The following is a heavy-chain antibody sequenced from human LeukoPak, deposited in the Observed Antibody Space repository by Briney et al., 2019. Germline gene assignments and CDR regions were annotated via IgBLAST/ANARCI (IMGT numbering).Heavy chain of an antibody. D-gene: IGHD1-26*01. CDR1: GXSYSTYW. Sequence: GESLKISCKGSGXSYSTYWIAWVRQMPGKGLEWMGIIYPGNSDARYSLSFQCQVTISVDKSITTAYLQWSSLTASDTAMYYCARLGYTGSYFGAFDIWGQGTVVTVSP. CDR3: ARLGYTGSYFGAFDI. CDR2: IYPGNSDA. J-gene: IGHJ3*02. V-gene: IGHV5-51*01.